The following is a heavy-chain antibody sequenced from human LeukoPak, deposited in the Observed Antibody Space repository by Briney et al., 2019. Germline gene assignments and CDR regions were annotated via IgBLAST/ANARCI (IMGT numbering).Heavy chain of an antibody. CDR1: GGSISSGDYY. D-gene: IGHD3-22*01. V-gene: IGHV4-30-4*01. CDR2: IYYSGST. CDR3: ARVYDSSGYYYHFDY. Sequence: SQTLSLTCTVSGGSISSGDYYWSWIRQPPGKGLEWIGYIYYSGSTYHNPSLKSRVTISVDTSKNQFSLKLSSVTAADTAVYYCARVYDSSGYYYHFDYWGQGTLVTVSS. J-gene: IGHJ4*02.